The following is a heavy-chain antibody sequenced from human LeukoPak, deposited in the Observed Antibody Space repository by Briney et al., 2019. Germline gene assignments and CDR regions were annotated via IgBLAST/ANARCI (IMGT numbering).Heavy chain of an antibody. CDR2: IYSGGST. D-gene: IGHD5-18*01. CDR3: ARGQNTAMVQFDY. V-gene: IGHV3-66*01. Sequence: GGSLRLSCAAAGVTVSSNYMRWVRQARGKGMGWDSVIYSGGSTYYAHSVKGRFTISRDNSKNTLYLQMNSLRAEDTAVYYCARGQNTAMVQFDYWGQGTLVTVSS. CDR1: GVTVSSNY. J-gene: IGHJ4*02.